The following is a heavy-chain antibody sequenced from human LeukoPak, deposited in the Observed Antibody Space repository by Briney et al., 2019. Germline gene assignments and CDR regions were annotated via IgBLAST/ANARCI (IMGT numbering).Heavy chain of an antibody. V-gene: IGHV1-69*13. CDR2: IIPIFGTA. Sequence: GASVKVSCKASGGTFSSYAISWVRQAPGQGLEWMGGIIPIFGTANYAQKFQGRVTITADESTSTAYMELSSLRSEDTAVYYCASFYCGGDCYPPPSYFQHWGRGTLVTVSS. J-gene: IGHJ1*01. CDR3: ASFYCGGDCYPPPSYFQH. CDR1: GGTFSSYA. D-gene: IGHD2-21*02.